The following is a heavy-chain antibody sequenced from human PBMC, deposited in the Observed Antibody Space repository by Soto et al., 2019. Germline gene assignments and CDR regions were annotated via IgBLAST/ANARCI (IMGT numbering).Heavy chain of an antibody. CDR1: GFTFNNYW. CDR3: ARDDIGVDIDN. J-gene: IGHJ4*02. Sequence: GGSLRLSCVASGFTFNNYWMHWVRQTPEKGLVWVSHINSDGTSADYADSVKGRFTISRDNAKNTVYLQMNSLRDEDTALYYCARDDIGVDIDNWGQGTLVTVSS. CDR2: INSDGTSA. V-gene: IGHV3-74*01. D-gene: IGHD2-8*01.